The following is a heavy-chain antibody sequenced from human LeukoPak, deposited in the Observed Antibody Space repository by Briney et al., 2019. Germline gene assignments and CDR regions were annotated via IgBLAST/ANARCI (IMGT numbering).Heavy chain of an antibody. CDR3: ARVWFGDDVWYYYMDV. V-gene: IGHV1-18*01. J-gene: IGHJ6*03. CDR1: GYTFTSYG. Sequence: ASVKVSCKASGYTFTSYGISWVRQAPGQGLEWMGWISAYNGNTNYAQKLQGRVTMTTDTSTSTAYMELRSLRSDDTAVYYCARVWFGDDVWYYYMDVWGKGTTVTVSS. D-gene: IGHD3-10*01. CDR2: ISAYNGNT.